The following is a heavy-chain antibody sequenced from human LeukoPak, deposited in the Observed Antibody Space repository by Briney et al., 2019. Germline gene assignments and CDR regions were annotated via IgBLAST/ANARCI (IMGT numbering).Heavy chain of an antibody. CDR2: IYYSGGM. Sequence: SETLSLTCTGSGGSISSCYWSWIRQPPWKGLEWIGSIYYSGGMYYNPSLKSRVTISIDTSKDQFSLKLSSVTAADTAVYYCAREPRSWLPIDYWGQGTLVTVSS. J-gene: IGHJ4*02. V-gene: IGHV4-59*12. D-gene: IGHD6-13*01. CDR3: AREPRSWLPIDY. CDR1: GGSISSCY.